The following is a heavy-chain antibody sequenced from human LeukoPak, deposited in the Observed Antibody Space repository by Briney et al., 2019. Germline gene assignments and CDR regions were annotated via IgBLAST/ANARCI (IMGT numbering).Heavy chain of an antibody. V-gene: IGHV3-23*01. Sequence: HPGGSLRLSCAASGFTFSSYAMSWVRQAPGKGLEWVSAISGSGGSTYYADSVKGQFTISRDNSKNTLYLQMNSLRAEDTAVYYCARGGYCSGGSCYGGMDVWGQGTTVTVSS. D-gene: IGHD2-15*01. CDR1: GFTFSSYA. J-gene: IGHJ6*02. CDR2: ISGSGGST. CDR3: ARGGYCSGGSCYGGMDV.